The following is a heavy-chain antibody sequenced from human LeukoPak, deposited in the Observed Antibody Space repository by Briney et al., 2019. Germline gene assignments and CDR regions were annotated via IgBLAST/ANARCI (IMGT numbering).Heavy chain of an antibody. Sequence: PGGSLRLSCAASGFSFNNAWMSWVRQAPGKGLEWVGRIKGTTDGGTTDYSALVKGRFTLSRDDSKNTVYLQMNSLKTEDAAVYYCAAGTGTSDLDYWGQGTLVTVSS. CDR2: IKGTTDGGTT. CDR3: AAGTGTSDLDY. CDR1: GFSFNNAW. D-gene: IGHD1-7*01. V-gene: IGHV3-15*01. J-gene: IGHJ4*02.